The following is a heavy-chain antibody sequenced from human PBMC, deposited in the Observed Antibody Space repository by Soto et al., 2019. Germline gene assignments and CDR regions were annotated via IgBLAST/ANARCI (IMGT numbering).Heavy chain of an antibody. CDR1: GGSIRTSIYY. CDR2: IYYSGLT. Sequence: PSETLSLTCTVSGGSIRTSIYYWGWIRHPPGNGLEWIGSIYYSGLTHYNPSLPSLKSRVTIYVDISQNQFSLKLTSVTASDTAVYYCARLPAEGIAAAGAMDVWGQGTTLAV. CDR3: ARLPAEGIAAAGAMDV. J-gene: IGHJ6*02. V-gene: IGHV4-39*01. D-gene: IGHD6-13*01.